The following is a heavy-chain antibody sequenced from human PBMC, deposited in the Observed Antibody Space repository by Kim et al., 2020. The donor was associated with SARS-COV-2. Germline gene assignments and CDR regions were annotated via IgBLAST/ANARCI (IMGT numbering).Heavy chain of an antibody. Sequence: SVQGRFTSSRDNAKNSLYLQMNSLRAEDTAVYYCARANGYGNYYYYGMDVWGQGTTVTVSS. CDR3: ARANGYGNYYYYGMDV. D-gene: IGHD3-22*01. J-gene: IGHJ6*02. V-gene: IGHV3-21*01.